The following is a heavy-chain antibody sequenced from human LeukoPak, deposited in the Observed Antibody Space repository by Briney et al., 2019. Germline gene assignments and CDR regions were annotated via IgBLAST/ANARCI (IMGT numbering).Heavy chain of an antibody. D-gene: IGHD7-27*01. J-gene: IGHJ4*02. CDR1: GYTFTDYY. Sequence: GASVKVSCKASGYTFTDYYIHWVRQAPGQGLEWMGWINPNSGGTNYAQKFQDRVTMTRDTSINTAYMELSGLRSDDTAVFYCARVSSNWGTYFHYWGQGSLVTVSS. V-gene: IGHV1-2*02. CDR2: INPNSGGT. CDR3: ARVSSNWGTYFHY.